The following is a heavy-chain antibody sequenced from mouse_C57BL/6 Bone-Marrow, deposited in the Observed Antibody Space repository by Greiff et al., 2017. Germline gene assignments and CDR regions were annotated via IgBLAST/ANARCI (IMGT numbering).Heavy chain of an antibody. D-gene: IGHD2-12*01. V-gene: IGHV1-81*01. CDR1: GYTFTSYG. Sequence: VQLQQPGAELARPGASVKLSCKASGYTFTSYGISWVKQRTGQGLEWIGEIYPRSGNTYYNEKFKGKATLTADKSSSTAYMGRRRLTSEDSAVYFCARLRRHLFDYWGQGTTLTVSS. J-gene: IGHJ2*01. CDR2: IYPRSGNT. CDR3: ARLRRHLFDY.